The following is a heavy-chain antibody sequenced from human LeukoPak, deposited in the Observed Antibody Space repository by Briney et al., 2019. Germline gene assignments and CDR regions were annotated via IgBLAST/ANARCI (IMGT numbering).Heavy chain of an antibody. CDR2: IYPGDSDA. V-gene: IGHV5-51*01. CDR1: GHSFSNHW. CDR3: ARPHIDVVSWYLED. D-gene: IGHD6-13*01. Sequence: GESLKISCQGSGHSFSNHWIGWVRQMPGKGLEWVGIIYPGDSDARYSPSFQGQVTMSADKSISTAYLQWSSLKASDTAMYYCARPHIDVVSWYLEDWGQGTLVTVSS. J-gene: IGHJ4*02.